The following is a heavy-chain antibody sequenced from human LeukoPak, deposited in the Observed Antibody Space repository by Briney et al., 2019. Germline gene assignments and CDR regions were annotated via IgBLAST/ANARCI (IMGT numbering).Heavy chain of an antibody. CDR3: ARHGYSDYGLDS. D-gene: IGHD5-12*01. CDR1: GGSIRNSSFY. Sequence: SETLSLTCAVSGGSIRNSSFYWGWIRQPPGKGLEWIGYIHYSGSTHYNPALKSRLTISADMSKNQFALKMSSVTAADTAVYYCARHGYSDYGLDSWGQGTLVTVSS. CDR2: IHYSGST. J-gene: IGHJ5*01. V-gene: IGHV4-39*01.